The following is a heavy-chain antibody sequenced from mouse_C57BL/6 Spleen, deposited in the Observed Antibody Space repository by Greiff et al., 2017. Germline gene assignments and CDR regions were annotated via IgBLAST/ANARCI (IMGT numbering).Heavy chain of an antibody. J-gene: IGHJ4*01. CDR1: GYTFTSYW. D-gene: IGHD2-3*01. CDR3: ARYDGYYHAMDY. CDR2: IHPNSGST. V-gene: IGHV1-64*01. Sequence: QVQLQQPGAELVKPGASVKLSCKASGYTFTSYWMHWVKQRPGQGLEWIGMIHPNSGSTNYNEKFKSKATLTVYKSSSTAYVQLSSLTSEDSAVYYCARYDGYYHAMDYWGQGTSVTVSS.